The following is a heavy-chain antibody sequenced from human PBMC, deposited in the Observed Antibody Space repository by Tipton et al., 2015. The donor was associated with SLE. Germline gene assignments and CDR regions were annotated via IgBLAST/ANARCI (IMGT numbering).Heavy chain of an antibody. V-gene: IGHV3-23*01. CDR2: ITGSGDGP. D-gene: IGHD1-26*01. CDR3: SRTPHSGTSRFDY. Sequence: SLRLSCAASGFTFSSFAMNWVRQAPGKGLEWVSSITGSGDGPYYADSVKGRFSISRDNSKSTMYLQMNSLRAEDTAVYYCSRTPHSGTSRFDYWGQGTLVTVSS. CDR1: GFTFSSFA. J-gene: IGHJ4*02.